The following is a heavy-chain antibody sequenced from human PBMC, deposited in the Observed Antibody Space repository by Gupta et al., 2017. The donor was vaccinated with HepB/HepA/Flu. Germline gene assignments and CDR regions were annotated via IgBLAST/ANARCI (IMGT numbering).Heavy chain of an antibody. CDR1: GGPFSSYA. V-gene: IGHV1-69*01. CDR3: ANKARGDYFDSSGYQGGWFDP. CDR2: IIPVFVTA. Sequence: QVQLVQSGAEVKKPGSSVKVSCKASGGPFSSYAISWVRQPPGQGLEWMGGIIPVFVTANYAQKFQGRVTITADESTSTAYMELSSLRSEDTAVYYCANKARGDYFDSSGYQGGWFDPWGQGTPVTVSS. D-gene: IGHD3-22*01. J-gene: IGHJ5*02.